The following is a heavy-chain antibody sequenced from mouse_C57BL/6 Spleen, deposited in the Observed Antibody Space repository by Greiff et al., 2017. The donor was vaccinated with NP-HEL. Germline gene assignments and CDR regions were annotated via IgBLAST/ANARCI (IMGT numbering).Heavy chain of an antibody. V-gene: IGHV1-55*01. CDR1: GYTFTGYW. CDR3: ARGGTLYYGNYDFDN. D-gene: IGHD2-1*01. Sequence: VQLQQSGAELMKPGASVKLSCKATGYTFTGYWIEWVKQRPGQGLEWIGDIYPGSGSTNYNEKFKSKATLTVDTSSSTAYMQLSSLTSEDSAVYYCARGGTLYYGNYDFDNWGQGTTLTVSS. CDR2: IYPGSGST. J-gene: IGHJ2*01.